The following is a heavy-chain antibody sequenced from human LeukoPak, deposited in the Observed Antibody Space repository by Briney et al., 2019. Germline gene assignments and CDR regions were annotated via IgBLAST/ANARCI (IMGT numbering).Heavy chain of an antibody. CDR3: ARDPSGYYPYFDY. D-gene: IGHD3-3*01. Sequence: SETLSLTCAVYGGSFSGYYWSWIRQPPGKGLEWIGEINHSGSTNYNPSLKSRVTISVDTYKNQFSLKLSSVTAADTAVYYCARDPSGYYPYFDYWGQGTLVTVSS. V-gene: IGHV4-34*01. J-gene: IGHJ4*02. CDR2: INHSGST. CDR1: GGSFSGYY.